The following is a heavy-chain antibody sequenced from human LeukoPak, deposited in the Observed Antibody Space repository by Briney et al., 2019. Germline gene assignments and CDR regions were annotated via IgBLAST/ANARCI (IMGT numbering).Heavy chain of an antibody. D-gene: IGHD6-19*01. Sequence: GGSLRLSCSASGFIFSNYAMHWVRQAPGKGLEYVSAISSNGGSTYYTDSVEGRFTISRGNSKNTLYLQMSSLRAEDTAVYYCVKGKGIAVTSLDYWGQGTLVTVSS. V-gene: IGHV3-64D*06. CDR3: VKGKGIAVTSLDY. CDR2: ISSNGGST. CDR1: GFIFSNYA. J-gene: IGHJ4*02.